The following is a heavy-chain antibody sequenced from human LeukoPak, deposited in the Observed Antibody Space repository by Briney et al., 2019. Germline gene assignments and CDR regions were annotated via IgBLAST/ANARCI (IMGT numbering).Heavy chain of an antibody. Sequence: GGSLRLSCAASGFTFSSYSMNWVRQAPGKGLEWVSSISSSSSYIYYADSVKGRFTISRDNAKNSLYLQMNSLRAEDTALYYCAKGQTLLLRGYFDLWGRGTLVTVSS. D-gene: IGHD3-22*01. CDR3: AKGQTLLLRGYFDL. V-gene: IGHV3-21*04. J-gene: IGHJ2*01. CDR1: GFTFSSYS. CDR2: ISSSSSYI.